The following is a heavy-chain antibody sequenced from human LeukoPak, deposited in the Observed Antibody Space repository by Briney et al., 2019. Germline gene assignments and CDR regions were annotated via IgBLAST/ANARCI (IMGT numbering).Heavy chain of an antibody. J-gene: IGHJ4*02. CDR3: ARGYDY. CDR2: INYSGNR. V-gene: IGHV4-39*01. CDR1: GGSISCSHYY. D-gene: IGHD3-22*01. Sequence: SETLSLTCSVSGGSISCSHYYWAWIRQPPGKGLEWIGIINYSGNRYYNPSLRSRATISVDTSTNQFSLNLNSVTAEETAVYYCARGYDYWGQGTLVTVSS.